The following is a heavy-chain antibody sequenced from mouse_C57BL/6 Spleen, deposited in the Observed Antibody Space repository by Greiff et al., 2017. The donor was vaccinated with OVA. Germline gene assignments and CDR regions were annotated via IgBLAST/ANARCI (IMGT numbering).Heavy chain of an antibody. V-gene: IGHV1-52*01. D-gene: IGHD1-1*01. Sequence: QVQLQQPGAELVRPGSSVKLSCKASGYTFTSYWMHWVKQRPIQGLEWIGNIDPSDSETHYNQKFKDKATLTVDKSSSTAYMQLSSLTSEDSAVYDCEKRSGSSSYYFDYWGQGTTRTVSS. CDR3: EKRSGSSSYYFDY. CDR1: GYTFTSYW. J-gene: IGHJ2*01. CDR2: IDPSDSET.